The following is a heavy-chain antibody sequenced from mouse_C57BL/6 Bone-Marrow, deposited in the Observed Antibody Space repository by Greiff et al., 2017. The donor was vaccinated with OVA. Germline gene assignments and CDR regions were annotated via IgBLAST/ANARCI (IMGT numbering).Heavy chain of an antibody. CDR1: GFNIKDYY. Sequence: EVKLVESGAELVKPGASVKLSCTASGFNIKDYYMHWVKQRTEQGLEWIGRIDPEDGETKYAPKFQGKATITADTSSNTAYLQLSSLTSEDTAVYYCAVITTVVEYCDYWGQGTTLTVSS. J-gene: IGHJ2*01. CDR2: IDPEDGET. V-gene: IGHV14-2*01. D-gene: IGHD1-1*01. CDR3: AVITTVVEYCDY.